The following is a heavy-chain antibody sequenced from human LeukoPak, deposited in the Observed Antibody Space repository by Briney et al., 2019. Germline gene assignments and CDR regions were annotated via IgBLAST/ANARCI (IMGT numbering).Heavy chain of an antibody. Sequence: PGGSLRLSCAASGFTFSSYGMHWVRQAPGKGLEYVSGISSNGGRTYYADSVKGRFTISRDNSKNTLYLQMSSLRAEDTAVYYCVRRVTQYYFDYWGRGTLVTVSS. CDR2: ISSNGGRT. V-gene: IGHV3-64D*09. J-gene: IGHJ4*02. CDR3: VRRVTQYYFDY. D-gene: IGHD2-21*02. CDR1: GFTFSSYG.